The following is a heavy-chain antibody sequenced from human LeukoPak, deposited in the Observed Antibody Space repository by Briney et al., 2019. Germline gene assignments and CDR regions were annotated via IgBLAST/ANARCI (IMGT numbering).Heavy chain of an antibody. J-gene: IGHJ4*02. CDR1: GGSINNYY. CDR2: IYTSGST. CDR3: ARRASSGLLDR. D-gene: IGHD6-6*01. V-gene: IGHV4-4*09. Sequence: SETLSLTCTVSGGSINNYYWSWIRQPPGEGLEWIGYIYTSGSTSYNPSLKSRVTISVDTSKNQFSLKLSSVTAADTAVYYCARRASSGLLDRWGQGTLVTVSS.